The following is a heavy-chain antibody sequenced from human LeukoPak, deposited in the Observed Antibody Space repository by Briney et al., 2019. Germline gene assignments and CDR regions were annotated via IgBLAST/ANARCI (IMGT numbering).Heavy chain of an antibody. CDR3: ARGDYFDSSGYFIDAFDI. V-gene: IGHV3-7*04. D-gene: IGHD3-22*01. Sequence: GGSLRLSCAASGFTFSRYWMSWVRQAPGKGLEWVGNIRQDGSAKYYLDSVKGRFTISSDNAKNSLYLQMNSLRAEDTAVYYCARGDYFDSSGYFIDAFDIWGQGTKVTVSS. CDR1: GFTFSRYW. J-gene: IGHJ3*02. CDR2: IRQDGSAK.